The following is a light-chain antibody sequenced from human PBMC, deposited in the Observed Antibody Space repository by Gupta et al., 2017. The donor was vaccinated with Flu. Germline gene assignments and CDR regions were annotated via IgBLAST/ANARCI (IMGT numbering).Light chain of an antibody. CDR3: QQRSNWPWT. J-gene: IGKJ1*01. V-gene: IGKV3-11*01. CDR2: DVS. CDR1: QSARSY. Sequence: PATLSLSPGERATLSCRASQSARSYIAWYQQTPGQGPRLLIYDVSNRATGIPARFSGSGSGTDFTLTITNLEPEDSAVYYCQQRSNWPWTFGQGTKVEIK.